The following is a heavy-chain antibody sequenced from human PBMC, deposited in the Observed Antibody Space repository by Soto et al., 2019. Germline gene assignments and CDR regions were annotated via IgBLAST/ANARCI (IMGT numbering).Heavy chain of an antibody. CDR1: GFSLSTDGVG. Sequence: SGPTLVNPTQTLTLTCTFSGFSLSTDGVGVGWIRQPPGKALEWLALIYWDDDERYSPSLKRRLAITKDTSKNQVVLTMTNMDPVDTATYYCAHRDNELLYLGAPLEGWFDPWGQGTLVTVSS. CDR3: AHRDNELLYLGAPLEGWFDP. J-gene: IGHJ5*02. D-gene: IGHD3-10*01. V-gene: IGHV2-5*02. CDR2: IYWDDDE.